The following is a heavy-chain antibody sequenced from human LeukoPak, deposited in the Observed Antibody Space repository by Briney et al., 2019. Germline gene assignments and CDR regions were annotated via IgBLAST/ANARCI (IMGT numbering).Heavy chain of an antibody. CDR3: AREEPYCSSTTCYEDAFDV. J-gene: IGHJ3*01. CDR2: ISSSSYI. CDR1: GFTFSNFN. Sequence: KPGGSLRLSCAASGFTFSNFNMNWVRQAPGKGLEWVSSISSSSYIYYADSVKGRFTISRDNAKNSLYLQMNSLGAEDTAVYYCAREEPYCSSTTCYEDAFDVWGQGTMVTVSS. D-gene: IGHD2-2*01. V-gene: IGHV3-21*01.